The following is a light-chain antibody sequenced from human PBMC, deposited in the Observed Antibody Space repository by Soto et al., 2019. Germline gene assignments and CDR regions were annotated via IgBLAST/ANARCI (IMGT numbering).Light chain of an antibody. V-gene: IGKV3-15*01. CDR1: QSVSSN. J-gene: IGKJ2*01. CDR2: GAS. Sequence: EIVMTQSPATLSVSPGERATLSCRASQSVSSNLAWYQQKPGQAPRLLIYGASTRPTGIPARFSGSGSGTEFTLTISSLQSEDFAVYYCQQYNSSPYTFGQGTKLEIK. CDR3: QQYNSSPYT.